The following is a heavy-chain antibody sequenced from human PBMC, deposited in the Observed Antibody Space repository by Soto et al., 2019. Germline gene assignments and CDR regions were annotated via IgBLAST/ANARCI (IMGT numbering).Heavy chain of an antibody. CDR2: IYYSGST. V-gene: IGHV4-59*08. J-gene: IGHJ1*01. Sequence: SETLSLTCTVSGGSISSYYWSWIRQPPGKGLEWIGYIYYSGSTEYSPSLKSRVTISVDTSKNQFSLKVRSVTAADTAVYYCARHEEAYSNFLFQHWGQGTLVTVS. CDR3: ARHEEAYSNFLFQH. D-gene: IGHD4-4*01. CDR1: GGSISSYY.